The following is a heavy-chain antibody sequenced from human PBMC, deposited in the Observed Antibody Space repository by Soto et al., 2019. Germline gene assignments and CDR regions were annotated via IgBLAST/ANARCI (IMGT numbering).Heavy chain of an antibody. V-gene: IGHV3-23*01. D-gene: IGHD6-19*01. CDR1: GVTFSTYA. J-gene: IGHJ4*02. Sequence: EVQLLESGGGLVQPGGSLRLSCAASGVTFSTYAMSWVRQAPGKGLEWVSAISRSDGSTYYADSVKGRFTVARDNPENLLYLQINSLKAVDTAVYFCAKGSARTYYFDSWGQGTLVTDSS. CDR3: AKGSARTYYFDS. CDR2: ISRSDGST.